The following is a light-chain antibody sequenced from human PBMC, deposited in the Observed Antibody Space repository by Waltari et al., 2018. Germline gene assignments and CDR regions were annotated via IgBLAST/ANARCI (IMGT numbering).Light chain of an antibody. CDR1: DNIGNW. Sequence: DIRMTQSPSTLSASVGDRVTITCRASDNIGNWLAWYQHRAGKAPNLLISRATVLESGVPSRFSGSGSGTDLTLSITSLQPGDFASFYCQQYKDYPYTFGQGTKLEI. CDR3: QQYKDYPYT. V-gene: IGKV1-5*03. CDR2: RAT. J-gene: IGKJ2*01.